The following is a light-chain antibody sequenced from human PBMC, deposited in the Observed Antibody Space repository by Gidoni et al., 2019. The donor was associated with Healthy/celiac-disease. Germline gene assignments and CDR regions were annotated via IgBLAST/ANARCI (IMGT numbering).Light chain of an antibody. CDR3: QQYDNLPT. CDR1: QDISNY. V-gene: IGKV1-33*01. J-gene: IGKJ2*01. Sequence: QMTQSPSSLSASVGDRVTITCQASQDISNYLNWYQQKPGKAPKLLIYDASNLETGVPSRFSGSGSGTDFTFTISSLQPEDIATYYCQQYDNLPTFGQGTKLEIK. CDR2: DAS.